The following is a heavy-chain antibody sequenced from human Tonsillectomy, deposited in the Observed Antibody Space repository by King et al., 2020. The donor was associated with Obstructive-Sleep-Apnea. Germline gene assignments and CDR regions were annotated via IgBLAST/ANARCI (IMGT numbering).Heavy chain of an antibody. Sequence: QLVQSGAEVKKPGASVKVSCKASGYTFTSYGISWVRQAPGQGLEWGGWISAYNVKTNYAQKLQGRVTMTTDTSTSTAYTELRSLRSDDTAVYYCARSYSSFPGDFDYWGQGTLVTVSS. J-gene: IGHJ4*02. CDR1: GYTFTSYG. V-gene: IGHV1-18*04. CDR3: ARSYSSFPGDFDY. D-gene: IGHD6-6*01. CDR2: ISAYNVKT.